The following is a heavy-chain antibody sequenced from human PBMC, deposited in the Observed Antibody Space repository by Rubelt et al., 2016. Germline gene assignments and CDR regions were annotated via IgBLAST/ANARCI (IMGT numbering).Heavy chain of an antibody. V-gene: IGHV3-23*04. Sequence: EVQLVESGGGLVQPGGSLRLSCTASKFTFSSYAMTWVRQAPGRGLEWVSLIRGSGGSTYYADSVKGRFTISRDNPKNTLFLEMNSLRVEDTAVYYCAKVSGYSFGSPIDYWGQGTLVTVSS. CDR2: IRGSGGST. D-gene: IGHD5-18*01. CDR3: AKVSGYSFGSPIDY. CDR1: KFTFSSYA. J-gene: IGHJ4*02.